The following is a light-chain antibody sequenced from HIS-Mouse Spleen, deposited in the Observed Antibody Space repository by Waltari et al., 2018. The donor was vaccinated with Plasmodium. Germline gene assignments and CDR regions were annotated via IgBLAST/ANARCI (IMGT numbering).Light chain of an antibody. CDR1: SSDVGGYNY. V-gene: IGLV2-8*01. CDR3: SSYAGSSV. CDR2: EVS. J-gene: IGLJ1*01. Sequence: QSALTQPPSASGSPGQSVTISCTGTSSDVGGYNYVSWYQQHPGQAPKLMIYEVSKRPSGVPDRFSGSKSGNTASLTVSGLQAEDEADYYCSSYAGSSVFGTGTKVTVL.